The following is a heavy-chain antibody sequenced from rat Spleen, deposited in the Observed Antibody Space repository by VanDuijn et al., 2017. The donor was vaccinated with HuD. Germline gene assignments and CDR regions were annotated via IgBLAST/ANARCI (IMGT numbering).Heavy chain of an antibody. J-gene: IGHJ3*01. Sequence: EVQVVESGGGLVQPGGSLKLSCAASGFTFSNYGTHWIRQTPTMGLEWVASISPSGGSSYYRDSVKGRFTISRDNAENTVYLQMNSLKSEDTAFYYCARRGDSGSGFAYWGQGTLVTVSS. CDR3: ARRGDSGSGFAY. CDR2: ISPSGGSS. V-gene: IGHV5-19*01. D-gene: IGHD4-3*01. CDR1: GFTFSNYG.